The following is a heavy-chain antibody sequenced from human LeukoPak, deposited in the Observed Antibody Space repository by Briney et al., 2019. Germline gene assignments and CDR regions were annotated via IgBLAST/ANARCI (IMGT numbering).Heavy chain of an antibody. CDR1: GFTFSSSA. CDR2: ICSNDNNT. V-gene: IGHV3-23*01. CDR3: AKGTSSSCYSAPNY. D-gene: IGHD2-15*01. J-gene: IGHJ4*02. Sequence: GGSLRLSCAASGFTFSSSAMSWVRQAPGKGLEWVSAICSNDNNTYYANSVKGRFTISRDNSKNTLSLQLNSLRAEDTAVYYCAKGTSSSCYSAPNYWGQGTPVTVSS.